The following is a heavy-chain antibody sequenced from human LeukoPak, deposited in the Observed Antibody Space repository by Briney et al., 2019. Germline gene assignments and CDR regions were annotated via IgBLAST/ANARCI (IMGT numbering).Heavy chain of an antibody. CDR1: GYTFTGYY. J-gene: IGHJ2*01. CDR3: ARDRFGLQLWPEGWYFDL. V-gene: IGHV1-46*01. D-gene: IGHD5-18*01. CDR2: INPSGGST. Sequence: ASVKVSCKASGYTFTGYYMHWVRQAPGQGLEWMGIINPSGGSTSYAQKFQGRATMTRDTSTSTVYMELSSLRSEDTAVYYCARDRFGLQLWPEGWYFDLWGRGTLVTVSS.